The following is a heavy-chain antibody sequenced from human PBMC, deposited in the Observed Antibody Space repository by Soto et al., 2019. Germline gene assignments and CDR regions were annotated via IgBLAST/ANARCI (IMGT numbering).Heavy chain of an antibody. Sequence: SQPMRDTSTFSWDTVADNGGPCIRQSPEKGLEWIGYMHYTGFSHYNPSLKSRLTISVDKSKNQFTLQLTSVTVADPAVYYCATSFGNVWYTYWGQGTQVTVSS. CDR1: WDTVADNG. V-gene: IGHV4-59*02. D-gene: IGHD6-13*01. CDR2: MHYTGFS. J-gene: IGHJ4*02. CDR3: ATSFGNVWYTY.